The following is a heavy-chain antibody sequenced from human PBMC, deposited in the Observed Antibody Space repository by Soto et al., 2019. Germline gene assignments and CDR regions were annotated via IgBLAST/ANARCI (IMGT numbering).Heavy chain of an antibody. CDR2: IVVGSGNT. Sequence: GASVKVSCKASGFTFTSSAMQWVRQARGQRLEWIGWIVVGSGNTNYAQKFQERVTITRDMSTSTAYMELSSLRSEDTAVYYCAADGYDILTGPKGNDAFDIWGQGTMVTVSS. V-gene: IGHV1-58*02. CDR1: GFTFTSSA. CDR3: AADGYDILTGPKGNDAFDI. D-gene: IGHD3-9*01. J-gene: IGHJ3*02.